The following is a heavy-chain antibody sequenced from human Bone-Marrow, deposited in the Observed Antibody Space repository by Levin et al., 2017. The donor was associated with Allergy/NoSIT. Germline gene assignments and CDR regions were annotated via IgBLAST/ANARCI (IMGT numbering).Heavy chain of an antibody. V-gene: IGHV4-59*01. J-gene: IGHJ4*02. CDR3: CRGHGSGSYYNFDY. CDR2: ISNSGST. D-gene: IGHD3-10*01. Sequence: SQTLSLTCTVSGGSISSYYWSWIRQPPGKGLEWIGYISNSGSTNYNPSLKSRVTMSVDTSKNQFSLKLSSVTAADTAVYYCCRGHGSGSYYNFDYWGQGTLVTVSS. CDR1: GGSISSYY.